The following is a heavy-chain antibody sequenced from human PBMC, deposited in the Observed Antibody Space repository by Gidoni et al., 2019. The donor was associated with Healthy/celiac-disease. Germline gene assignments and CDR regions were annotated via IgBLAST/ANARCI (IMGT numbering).Heavy chain of an antibody. Sequence: QVQLQQWGAGLLKPSETLSLTCAVYGGSFSGYSWSWIRQPPGKGLEWIGEINHSGSTNYNPSLKSRVTISVDTSKNQFSLKLSSVTAADTAVYYCARGSTPPGIAVAGSGRTFDYWGQGTLVTVSS. CDR3: ARGSTPPGIAVAGSGRTFDY. D-gene: IGHD6-19*01. J-gene: IGHJ4*02. CDR1: GGSFSGYS. CDR2: INHSGST. V-gene: IGHV4-34*01.